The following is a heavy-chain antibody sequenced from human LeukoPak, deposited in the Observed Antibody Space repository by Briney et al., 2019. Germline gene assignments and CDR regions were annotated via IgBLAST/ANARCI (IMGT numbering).Heavy chain of an antibody. V-gene: IGHV3-30*02. CDR3: ARVGGFGELLFYWFDP. D-gene: IGHD3-10*01. CDR1: GFTFSSYG. CDR2: IRYDGSNK. J-gene: IGHJ5*02. Sequence: GGSLRLSCAASGFTFSSYGMHWVRQAPGKGLEWVAFIRYDGSNKYYADSVKGRFTISRDNSKNTLYLQMNSLRAEDTAVYYCARVGGFGELLFYWFDPWGQGTLVTVPS.